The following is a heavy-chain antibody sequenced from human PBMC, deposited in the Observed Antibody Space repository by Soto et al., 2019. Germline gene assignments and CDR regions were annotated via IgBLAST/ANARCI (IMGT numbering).Heavy chain of an antibody. J-gene: IGHJ4*02. CDR2: INRSGST. CDR3: ARDAYYYGSGIDY. Sequence: SETLSLTCAVYGGSFSGYYWSWIRQPPGKGLEWIGEINRSGSTNYNPSLKSRVTISVDTSKNQFSLKLSSVTAADTAVYYCARDAYYYGSGIDYWGQGTLVTVSS. V-gene: IGHV4-34*01. D-gene: IGHD3-10*01. CDR1: GGSFSGYY.